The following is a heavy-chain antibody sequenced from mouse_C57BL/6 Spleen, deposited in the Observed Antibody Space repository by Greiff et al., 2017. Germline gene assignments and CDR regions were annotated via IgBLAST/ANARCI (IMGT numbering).Heavy chain of an antibody. CDR3: ARLYYGNSWFAY. J-gene: IGHJ3*01. CDR1: GFSLTSYA. Sequence: VQLVESGPGLVAPSQSLSITCTVSGFSLTSYALSWVRQPPGKGLEWLGVIWTGGGSNYNSALKSRVSISKDNSKSQVYWKMNSLQTDDTAMYYCARLYYGNSWFAYWGQGTLVTVSA. V-gene: IGHV2-9-1*01. D-gene: IGHD2-1*01. CDR2: IWTGGGS.